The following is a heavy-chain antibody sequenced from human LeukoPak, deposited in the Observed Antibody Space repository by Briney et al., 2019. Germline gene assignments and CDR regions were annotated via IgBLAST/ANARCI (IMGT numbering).Heavy chain of an antibody. CDR2: IYSGGST. D-gene: IGHD2-2*01. J-gene: IGHJ4*02. CDR1: GFTVSSNY. CDR3: ARESEYCSGTTCYSPHLDY. V-gene: IGHV3-53*01. Sequence: GGSLRLSCAATGFTVSSNYMSWVRQAPGKGLEWVSVIYSGGSTYYADSVKGRFTISRDNSKYTLYLQMNSLRAEDTAVYYCARESEYCSGTTCYSPHLDYWGQGTLVTVSS.